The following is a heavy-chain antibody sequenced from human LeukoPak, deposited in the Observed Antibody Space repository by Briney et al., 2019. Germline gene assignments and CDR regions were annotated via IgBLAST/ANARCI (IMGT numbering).Heavy chain of an antibody. CDR2: ISSSGSTI. CDR1: GFTFSSYE. J-gene: IGHJ6*02. Sequence: GSLRLSCAASGFTFSSYEMNWVRQAPGKGLEWVSYISSSGSTIYYADSVKGRFTISRDNAKNSLYLQMNSLRAEDTAVYYCARDEKITMTFKYYYYGMDVWGQGTTVTVSS. CDR3: ARDEKITMTFKYYYYGMDV. D-gene: IGHD3-22*01. V-gene: IGHV3-48*03.